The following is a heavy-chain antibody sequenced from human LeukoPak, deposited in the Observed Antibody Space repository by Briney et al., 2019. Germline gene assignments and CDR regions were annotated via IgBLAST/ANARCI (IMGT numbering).Heavy chain of an antibody. J-gene: IGHJ4*02. V-gene: IGHV3-23*01. CDR1: GFTFSSYA. CDR3: AKDLLLTWEPIGLIDY. Sequence: PGGSLRLSCAASGFTFSSYAMSWVRQAPGKGLEWVSAISGSGGSTYYADSVKGRFTISRDNSKNTLYLQMNSLRAEDTAVYYCAKDLLLTWEPIGLIDYWGQGTLVTVSS. CDR2: ISGSGGST. D-gene: IGHD1-26*01.